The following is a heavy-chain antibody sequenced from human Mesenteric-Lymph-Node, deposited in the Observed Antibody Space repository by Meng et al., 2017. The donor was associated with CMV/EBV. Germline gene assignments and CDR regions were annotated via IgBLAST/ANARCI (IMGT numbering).Heavy chain of an antibody. CDR1: GISFSNHA. J-gene: IGHJ6*02. V-gene: IGHV3-66*02. Sequence: GESLKISCDVSGISFSNHAVNWVRQAPGKGLEWVSLIYTGGSTYYADSVKGRFAIARDNSKNTLYLQMNSLRVEDTAVYYCARDLREDGMDVWGQGTTVTVSS. CDR3: ARDLREDGMDV. CDR2: IYTGGST.